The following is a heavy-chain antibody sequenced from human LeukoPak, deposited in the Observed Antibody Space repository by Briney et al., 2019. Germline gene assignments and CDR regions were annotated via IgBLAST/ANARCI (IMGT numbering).Heavy chain of an antibody. CDR1: GYTLTSYG. Sequence: ASVTASCKASGYTLTSYGLSWVRQAPGLGLEWMASISAYNSYTNYAQNVQGRVTLTTDTSTSTAYMELRSLRSDDTALYYCARERYSNYEANAFDIWGQGTMVTVSS. CDR2: ISAYNSYT. D-gene: IGHD4-11*01. V-gene: IGHV1-18*01. CDR3: ARERYSNYEANAFDI. J-gene: IGHJ3*02.